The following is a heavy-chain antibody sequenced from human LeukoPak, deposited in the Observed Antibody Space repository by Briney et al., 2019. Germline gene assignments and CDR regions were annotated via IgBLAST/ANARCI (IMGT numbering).Heavy chain of an antibody. CDR2: ISGSGGNT. CDR3: VSSSSGWNRFQY. D-gene: IGHD6-19*01. V-gene: IGHV3-23*01. J-gene: IGHJ4*02. Sequence: KAGGTLRLSCAASGFTFSNYAMSWVRQAPGKGLEWVSAISGSGGNTYYADSVKGRFTISRDNSRSPLYLQMNSLRAEDTAVYYCVSSSSGWNRFQYWGQGTLVTVSS. CDR1: GFTFSNYA.